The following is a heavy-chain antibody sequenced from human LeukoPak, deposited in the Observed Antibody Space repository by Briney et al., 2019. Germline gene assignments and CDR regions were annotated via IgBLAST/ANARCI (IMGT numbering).Heavy chain of an antibody. D-gene: IGHD1-26*01. CDR2: ISAGNGNT. V-gene: IGHV1-3*01. J-gene: IGHJ4*02. Sequence: ASVTVSCTASGYTFTSYAIHWVRQAPGQRLEWMGWISAGNGNTKYSQNFQGRVTFISNTSATTAFMELSCLRSEDAAVYYCARDSGSGNNDYWGQGTLVTVSS. CDR1: GYTFTSYA. CDR3: ARDSGSGNNDY.